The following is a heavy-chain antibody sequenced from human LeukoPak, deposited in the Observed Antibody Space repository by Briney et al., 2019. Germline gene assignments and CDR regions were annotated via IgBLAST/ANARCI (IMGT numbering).Heavy chain of an antibody. CDR1: GFTFSSYG. Sequence: QPGGSLRLTCAASGFTFSSYGMHWVRQAPGKGLEWVAFIRYDGSNKYYADSVKGRFTISRDNSKNTLYLQMNSLRAEDTAAYYCAKDKLDDFWSGYAGLWGQGTLVTVSS. D-gene: IGHD3-3*01. CDR2: IRYDGSNK. V-gene: IGHV3-30*02. J-gene: IGHJ4*02. CDR3: AKDKLDDFWSGYAGL.